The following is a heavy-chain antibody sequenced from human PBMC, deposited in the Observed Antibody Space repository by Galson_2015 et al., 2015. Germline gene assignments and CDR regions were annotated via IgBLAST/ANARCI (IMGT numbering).Heavy chain of an antibody. D-gene: IGHD4-11*01. Sequence: SLRLSCAASGFTFSSYSMNWVRQAPGKGLEWVSSISSSSSYIYYADSVKGRFTISRDNAKNSLYLQMNSLRAEDTAVYYCARDPATEYYYYGMDVWGQGATVTVSS. V-gene: IGHV3-21*01. CDR3: ARDPATEYYYYGMDV. J-gene: IGHJ6*02. CDR1: GFTFSSYS. CDR2: ISSSSSYI.